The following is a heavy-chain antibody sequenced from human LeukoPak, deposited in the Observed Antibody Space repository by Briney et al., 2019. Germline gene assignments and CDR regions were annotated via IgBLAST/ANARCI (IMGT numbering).Heavy chain of an antibody. D-gene: IGHD1-26*01. J-gene: IGHJ5*02. CDR1: GFIFSSYW. V-gene: IGHV3-74*01. Sequence: SGGSLRLSCAASGFIFSSYWMQWVRQAPGKGLVWVSHINSDGSSTSYADSVKGRFTISRDNAKNTLYLQMNSLRAEDTAVYYCARGTYGLRIDNWFDPWGQGTLVTVSS. CDR2: INSDGSST. CDR3: ARGTYGLRIDNWFDP.